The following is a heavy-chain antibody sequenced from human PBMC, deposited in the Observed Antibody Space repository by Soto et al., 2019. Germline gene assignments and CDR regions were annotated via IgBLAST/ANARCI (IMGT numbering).Heavy chain of an antibody. Sequence: SETLSLTCAVYGGSFSGYYWSWIRQPPGKGLEWIGEINHSGSTNYNPSLKSRVTISVDTSKNQFSLKLSSVTAADTAVYYCARGGGMNYYVSGSRAWFAPWGQGTLVPVSS. D-gene: IGHD3-10*01. CDR1: GGSFSGYY. V-gene: IGHV4-34*01. J-gene: IGHJ5*02. CDR2: INHSGST. CDR3: ARGGGMNYYVSGSRAWFAP.